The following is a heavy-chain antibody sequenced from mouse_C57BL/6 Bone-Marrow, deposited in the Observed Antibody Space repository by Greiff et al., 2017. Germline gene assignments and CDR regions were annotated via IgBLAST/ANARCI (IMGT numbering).Heavy chain of an antibody. CDR3: ARSDGYYAWCAY. CDR1: EYEFPSHD. J-gene: IGHJ3*01. D-gene: IGHD2-3*01. CDR2: INSDGGST. V-gene: IGHV5-2*01. Sequence: EVKLVESGGGLVQPGESLKLSCESNEYEFPSHDMSWVRKTPEQRLELVAAINSDGGSTYYPDTMARRFIISRDNTKKTLYLQMSSLRSEDTALYYCARSDGYYAWCAYWGQGTLVTVSA.